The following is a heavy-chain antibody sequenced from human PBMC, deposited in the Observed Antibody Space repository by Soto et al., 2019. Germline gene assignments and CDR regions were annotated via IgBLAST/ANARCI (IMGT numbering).Heavy chain of an antibody. CDR3: ASFSRGTWSGFTAY. J-gene: IGHJ4*02. D-gene: IGHD3-3*01. V-gene: IGHV1-69*12. Sequence: QVQLVQSGAEVKKPGPRLRAPARPFGGPPLILSSTWVRQALGQGLEWMGGIIPISATPNYAQKFQGRVTITADESATTAHMELSSLRSDDTAVYYCASFSRGTWSGFTAYWGQGTLVTVSS. CDR1: GGPPLILS. CDR2: IIPISATP.